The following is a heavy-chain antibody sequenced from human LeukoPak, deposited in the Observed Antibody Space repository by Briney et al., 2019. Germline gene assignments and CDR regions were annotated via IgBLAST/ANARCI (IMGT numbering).Heavy chain of an antibody. Sequence: SETLSLTCTVSGGSISNYYWNWIRQPAGKGLEWIGRKSVSGHTNYRSSLESRVTISVDTSKNQFSLKVNSVTAADTAVYYCARHGSISSIPFQHWGQGTLVTVST. CDR2: KSVSGHT. V-gene: IGHV4-4*07. CDR3: ARHGSISSIPFQH. CDR1: GGSISNYY. J-gene: IGHJ1*01. D-gene: IGHD3-3*02.